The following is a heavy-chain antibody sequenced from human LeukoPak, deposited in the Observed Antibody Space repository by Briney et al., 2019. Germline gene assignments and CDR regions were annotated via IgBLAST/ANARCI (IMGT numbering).Heavy chain of an antibody. CDR2: IRYDGSNK. CDR3: ARVIVGATRWFDP. Sequence: PGGSLRLSCAASGFTFSSYGMHWVRQAPGKGLEWVAFIRYDGSNKYYADSVKGRFTISRDNAKNSLYLQMNSLRAEDTALYYCARVIVGATRWFDPWGQGTLVTVSS. D-gene: IGHD1-26*01. CDR1: GFTFSSYG. V-gene: IGHV3-30*02. J-gene: IGHJ5*02.